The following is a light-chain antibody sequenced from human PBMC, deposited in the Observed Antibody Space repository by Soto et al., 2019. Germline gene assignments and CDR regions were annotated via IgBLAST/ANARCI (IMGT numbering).Light chain of an antibody. V-gene: IGLV2-8*01. CDR1: SSDVGGYNY. CDR3: SSYGGSNTVV. Sequence: QSALTQPPSASGSPGQSVTISCTGSSSDVGGYNYVSWYQQHPGKAPKLMIYEVSTRPSGVPDRLSGSKSGNTASLTVSGLQAEDEADYYCSSYGGSNTVVLGGGTKVTVL. J-gene: IGLJ2*01. CDR2: EVS.